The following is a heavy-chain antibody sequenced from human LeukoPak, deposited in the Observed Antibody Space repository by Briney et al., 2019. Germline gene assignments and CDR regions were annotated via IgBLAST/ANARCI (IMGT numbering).Heavy chain of an antibody. CDR2: FSGDGGSI. Sequence: PGGSLRLSCAASGFTFSSYWIHGVPQAPGKGVVCVSLFSGDGGSIYYAHSVRGRFNISRDNSKNSLYLQMNSLRTEDTALYYCAKRRSGGKMGGRVPFYYYMDVWGKGTTVTVSS. CDR1: GFTFSSYW. CDR3: AKRRSGGKMGGRVPFYYYMDV. D-gene: IGHD2-15*01. J-gene: IGHJ6*03. V-gene: IGHV3-43*02.